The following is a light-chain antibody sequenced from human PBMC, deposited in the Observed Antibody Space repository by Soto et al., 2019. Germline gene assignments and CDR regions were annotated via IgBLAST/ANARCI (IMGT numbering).Light chain of an antibody. CDR3: QQGYSTPLT. Sequence: DIQMTQSPASLSASVGDRVTITCRASQSSSTYLHWYQQKPGKAPNLLIYAASTLQSGVPSRFSGSGSGTDFTLTISSLQPEDFATYFCQQGYSTPLTFGGGTKVDIK. CDR1: QSSSTY. J-gene: IGKJ4*01. CDR2: AAS. V-gene: IGKV1-39*01.